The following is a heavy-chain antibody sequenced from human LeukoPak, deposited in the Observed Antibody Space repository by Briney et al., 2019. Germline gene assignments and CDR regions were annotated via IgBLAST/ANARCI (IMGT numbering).Heavy chain of an antibody. CDR3: RNYYDSSGYYEDFQH. D-gene: IGHD3-22*01. V-gene: IGHV3-23*01. CDR1: GFTLSSYA. J-gene: IGHJ1*01. CDR2: ISGSGGST. Sequence: GGSLRLSCAASGFTLSSYAMSWVRQAPGKGLEWVSAISGSGGSTYYADSVKGRFAISRDNSKNTLYLQMNSLRAEDTAVYYCRNYYDSSGYYEDFQHWGQGTLVTVSS.